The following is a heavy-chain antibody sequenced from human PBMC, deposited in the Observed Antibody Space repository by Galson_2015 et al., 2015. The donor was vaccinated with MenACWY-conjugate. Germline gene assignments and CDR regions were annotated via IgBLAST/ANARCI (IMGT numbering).Heavy chain of an antibody. CDR1: GGSFSTYY. CDR3: ARGGKGFTYGRYYFGMNV. D-gene: IGHD5-18*01. Sequence: ETLSLTCTVSGGSFSTYYWSWIRPPPGKGLEWIGEIFYGGTIKYNPSLKSRVSISEDTSKNQFSLNLRSVTAADSGVYFCARGGKGFTYGRYYFGMNVWGQGTTVTVSS. CDR2: IFYGGTI. V-gene: IGHV4-34*01. J-gene: IGHJ6*02.